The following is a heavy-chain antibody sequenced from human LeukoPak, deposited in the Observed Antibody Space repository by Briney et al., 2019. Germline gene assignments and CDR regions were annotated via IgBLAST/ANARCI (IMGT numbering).Heavy chain of an antibody. CDR3: ARDHGDYMDS. Sequence: SETLSLTCTVSGGSISSTIYYGGWIRQPPGKGLEWIGSIYYSGSTYYNPSLKGRVTLSVDTSKNQFSLKLSSVTAADTAVYYCARDHGDYMDSWGQGTLVTVSS. V-gene: IGHV4-39*07. D-gene: IGHD4-17*01. CDR1: GGSISSTIYY. CDR2: IYYSGST. J-gene: IGHJ4*02.